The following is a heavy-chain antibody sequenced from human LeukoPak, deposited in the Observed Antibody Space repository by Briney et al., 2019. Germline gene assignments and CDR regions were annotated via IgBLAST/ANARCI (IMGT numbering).Heavy chain of an antibody. CDR2: INIDGSNT. J-gene: IGHJ5*02. Sequence: GGSLRLSCAASGFTFSSCWMHWVRQAPGKGLVWVSRINIDGSNTNYADSVKGRFTFSRDNAKNTLYLQMNSLRAEDTAVYYCVRGVFWFDPWGQGTLVTVSS. D-gene: IGHD3-3*01. CDR3: VRGVFWFDP. CDR1: GFTFSSCW. V-gene: IGHV3-74*01.